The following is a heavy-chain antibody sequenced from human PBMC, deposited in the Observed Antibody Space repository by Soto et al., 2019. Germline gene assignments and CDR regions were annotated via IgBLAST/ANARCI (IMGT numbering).Heavy chain of an antibody. CDR2: IWYDGSNN. D-gene: IGHD6-13*01. J-gene: IGHJ3*02. CDR1: GFTFSSYG. CDR3: ARKGQQLVLNAFDI. Sequence: GGSLILSCAASGFTFSSYGMHWVRQAPGKGLEWVAVIWYDGSNNYYADSVKGRFTISRDNSKNTLYLQMNSLRAEDTAVYYCARKGQQLVLNAFDIWGQGTMVT. V-gene: IGHV3-33*01.